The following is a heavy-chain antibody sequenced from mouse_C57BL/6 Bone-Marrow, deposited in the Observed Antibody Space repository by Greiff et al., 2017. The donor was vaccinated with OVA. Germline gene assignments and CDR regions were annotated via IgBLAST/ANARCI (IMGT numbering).Heavy chain of an antibody. J-gene: IGHJ4*01. V-gene: IGHV7-1*01. CDR1: GFTFSDFY. Sequence: DVKLVESGGGLVQSGRSLRLSCAPSGFTFSDFYMEWVRQAPGKGLEWIAASRNKANDYTTEYSASVKGRFIVSRDTSQSILYLQMNALRAEDTAIYYCARDDDYYAMDYWGQGTSVTVSS. CDR3: ARDDDYYAMDY. CDR2: SRNKANDYTT.